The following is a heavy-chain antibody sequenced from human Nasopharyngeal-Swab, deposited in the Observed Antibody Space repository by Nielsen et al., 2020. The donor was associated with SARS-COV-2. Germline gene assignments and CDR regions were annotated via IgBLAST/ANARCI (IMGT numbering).Heavy chain of an antibody. D-gene: IGHD6-13*01. V-gene: IGHV3-13*01. CDR2: IGTAGDT. CDR3: ARDRVDSSSWGYYYYGMDV. CDR1: GFTFSSYD. Sequence: GESLKISCAASGFTFSSYDMHWVRQATGKGLEWVSAIGTAGDTYYPGSAKGRFTLPRENAKNSLYLQMNSLRAGDTAVYYCARDRVDSSSWGYYYYGMDVWGQGTTVTVSS. J-gene: IGHJ6*02.